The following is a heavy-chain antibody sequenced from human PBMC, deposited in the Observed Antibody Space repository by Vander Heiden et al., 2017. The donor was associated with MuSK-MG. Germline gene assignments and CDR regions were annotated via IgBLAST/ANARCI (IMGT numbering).Heavy chain of an antibody. J-gene: IGHJ5*02. CDR1: GGSFSGYY. D-gene: IGHD3-10*01. Sequence: QVQLQQWGAGLLKPSETLSLTCAVYGGSFSGYYWSWIRQPPGKGLEWIGEINHSGSTNYNPSLKRRVTISVDTSENQVSLKLSSVTAAETAVYYGARGQHGIVRGPYLGRWFDPWGQGTMVTVSS. CDR3: ARGQHGIVRGPYLGRWFDP. CDR2: INHSGST. V-gene: IGHV4-34*01.